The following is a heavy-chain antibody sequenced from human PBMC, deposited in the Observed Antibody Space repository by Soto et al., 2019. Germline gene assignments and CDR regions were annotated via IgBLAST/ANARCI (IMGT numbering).Heavy chain of an antibody. D-gene: IGHD3-22*01. Sequence: GESLKISCRTSGYKFTSSWIAWVRQMPGKGLEWMGIIFPSDSDTRYSPSFQGQVTISADRSTSTVFLQWASLKASDTAVYFCARKDKSGYFNWFDPWGQGTLVTVYS. CDR3: ARKDKSGYFNWFDP. CDR1: GYKFTSSW. J-gene: IGHJ5*02. CDR2: IFPSDSDT. V-gene: IGHV5-51*01.